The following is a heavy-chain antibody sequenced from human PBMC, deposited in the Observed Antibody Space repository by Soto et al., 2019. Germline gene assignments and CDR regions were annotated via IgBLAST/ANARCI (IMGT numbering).Heavy chain of an antibody. Sequence: ASVKVSCKASGYTFTSYAMHWVRQAPGQRLEWMGWINAGNGNTKYSQKFQGRVTITRDTSASTAYMELSSLRSEDTAVYYCARGYCSSTSCHRYFDYWGQGTLVTVSS. CDR2: INAGNGNT. V-gene: IGHV1-3*01. CDR1: GYTFTSYA. CDR3: ARGYCSSTSCHRYFDY. D-gene: IGHD2-2*01. J-gene: IGHJ4*02.